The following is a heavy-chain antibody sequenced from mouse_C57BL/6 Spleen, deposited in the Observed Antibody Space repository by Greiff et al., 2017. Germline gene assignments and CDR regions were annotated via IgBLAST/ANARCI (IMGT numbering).Heavy chain of an antibody. CDR1: GYTFTDYN. CDR3: AREYYGSFDY. Sequence: EVQRVESGPELVKPGASVKIPCKASGYTFTDYNMDWVKQSHGKSLEWIGDINPNNGGTIYNQKFKGKATLTVDKSSSTAYMELRSLTSEDTAVYYCAREYYGSFDYWGQGTTLTVSS. D-gene: IGHD1-1*01. J-gene: IGHJ2*01. V-gene: IGHV1-18*01. CDR2: INPNNGGT.